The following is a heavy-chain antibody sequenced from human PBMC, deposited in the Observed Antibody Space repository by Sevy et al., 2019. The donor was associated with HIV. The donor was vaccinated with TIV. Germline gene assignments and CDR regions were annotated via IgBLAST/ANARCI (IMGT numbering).Heavy chain of an antibody. CDR1: GFTFSSYA. V-gene: IGHV3-30*14. CDR3: ARTNYYEDY. Sequence: GGSLRLSCAASGFTFSSYAMHWVRQAPGKGLEWVAMTSYDGRNKNHADSVKGRFTISRDNSKNTLYLQMNSLRAEDTAVDYCARTNYYEDYWGQGTLITVSS. J-gene: IGHJ4*02. D-gene: IGHD3-16*01. CDR2: TSYDGRNK.